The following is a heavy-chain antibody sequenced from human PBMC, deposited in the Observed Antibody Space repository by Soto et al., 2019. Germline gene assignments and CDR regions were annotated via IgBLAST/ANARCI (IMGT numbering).Heavy chain of an antibody. Sequence: GASVKVSFKASGYTFTSYAMHWLRQAPGQRLEWMGWINAGNGNTKYSQKFQGRVTITRDTSASTAYMELSSLRSEDTAVYYCASSKTRYSSSLDYYYGMDVWGQGTTVTVSS. J-gene: IGHJ6*02. CDR3: ASSKTRYSSSLDYYYGMDV. CDR2: INAGNGNT. V-gene: IGHV1-3*01. CDR1: GYTFTSYA. D-gene: IGHD6-13*01.